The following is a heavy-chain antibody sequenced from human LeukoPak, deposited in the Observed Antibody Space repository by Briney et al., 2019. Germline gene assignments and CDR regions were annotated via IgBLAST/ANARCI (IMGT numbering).Heavy chain of an antibody. CDR3: ARDGFSVGDGYNLYY. D-gene: IGHD5-24*01. CDR1: EYTFTAYY. CDR2: INPNSGAT. V-gene: IGHV1-2*02. Sequence: ASVKVSCKASEYTFTAYYIHWVRQAPGQGLECMGWINPNSGATNYVQKFQGRVTMTRDTSISTAYMELSSLRSEDTAVYYCARDGFSVGDGYNLYYWGQGTLVTVSS. J-gene: IGHJ4*02.